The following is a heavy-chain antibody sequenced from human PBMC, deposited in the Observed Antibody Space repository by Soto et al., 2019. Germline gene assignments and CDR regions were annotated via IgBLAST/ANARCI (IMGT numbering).Heavy chain of an antibody. CDR2: IIPIFGTA. D-gene: IGHD2-21*02. J-gene: IGHJ4*01. CDR1: GGTFSSYA. Sequence: ASVKVSCKASGGTFSSYAISWVRQAPGQGLEWMGGIIPIFGTANYAQKFQGRVTMTADTSTSTAYMDLSSLGSDDTAVYYCARGGHVVVVTAAFYNWGHGTLVTVSS. V-gene: IGHV1-69*06. CDR3: ARGGHVVVVTAAFYN.